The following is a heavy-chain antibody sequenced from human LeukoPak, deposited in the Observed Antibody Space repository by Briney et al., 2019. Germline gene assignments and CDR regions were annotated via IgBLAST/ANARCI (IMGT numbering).Heavy chain of an antibody. Sequence: GGSLRLSCAASGFTFSSYAMSWVRQAPGKGLEWVSVISGSDGSTYYADSVKGRFTLSRDNSKNTLYLQMNSLRAEDTAVYYCAKEIYGDSTGGRFQQWGQGTLVTVSS. V-gene: IGHV3-23*01. CDR1: GFTFSSYA. CDR3: AKEIYGDSTGGRFQQ. J-gene: IGHJ1*01. CDR2: ISGSDGST. D-gene: IGHD4-17*01.